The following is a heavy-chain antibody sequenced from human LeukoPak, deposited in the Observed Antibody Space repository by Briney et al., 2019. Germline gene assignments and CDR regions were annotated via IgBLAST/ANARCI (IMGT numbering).Heavy chain of an antibody. CDR3: ARTRDSGSSDI. Sequence: SETLSLTCTVSGGSISSYYWSWIRQPPGKDLEWIAYIYYSGTTNYNPSLKSRVTISVDTPKNQFSLKLNSVTAAGTAVYYCARTRDSGSSDIWGQGTMVTVSS. CDR1: GGSISSYY. J-gene: IGHJ3*02. CDR2: IYYSGTT. D-gene: IGHD3-10*01. V-gene: IGHV4-59*01.